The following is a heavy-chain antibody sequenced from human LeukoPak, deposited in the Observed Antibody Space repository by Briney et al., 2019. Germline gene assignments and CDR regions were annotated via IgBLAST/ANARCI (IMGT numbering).Heavy chain of an antibody. CDR1: GFTFSSYS. V-gene: IGHV3-21*04. J-gene: IGHJ4*02. D-gene: IGHD4/OR15-4a*01. Sequence: GGSLRLSCAASGFTFSSYSMNWVRQAPGKGLEWVSFSDSVKGRFTISRDNSKNTLYLQMNSLRAEDTAVYYCARRAGAYSHPYDYWGQGTLVTVSS. CDR3: ARRAGAYSHPYDY.